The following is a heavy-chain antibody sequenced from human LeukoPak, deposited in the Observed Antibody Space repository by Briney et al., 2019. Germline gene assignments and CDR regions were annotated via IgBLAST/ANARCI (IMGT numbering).Heavy chain of an antibody. V-gene: IGHV4-59*01. D-gene: IGHD3-3*01. Sequence: PSETLSLTCTVSGGSISSYYWSWIRQPPGKGLEWIGYIYYSGSTNYNPSLKGRVTISVDTSKNQFSLKLSSVTAADTAVYYCARVGGETYTIFGVVITPYWYFDLWGRGTLVTVSS. J-gene: IGHJ2*01. CDR1: GGSISSYY. CDR3: ARVGGETYTIFGVVITPYWYFDL. CDR2: IYYSGST.